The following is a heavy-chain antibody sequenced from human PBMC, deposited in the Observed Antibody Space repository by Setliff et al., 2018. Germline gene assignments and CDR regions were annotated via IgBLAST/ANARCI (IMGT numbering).Heavy chain of an antibody. J-gene: IGHJ1*01. CDR3: TTCSWPIPEYFHH. Sequence: ASVKVSCKTSGYNFITFGISWVRQAPGQGLEWMGWISPYMGNTNYAQKFEGRVTMTTDSSTKTVYMELRSLTSDDTAIYYCTTCSWPIPEYFHHWGQGTLVTVSS. V-gene: IGHV1-18*01. CDR1: GYNFITFG. D-gene: IGHD6-19*01. CDR2: ISPYMGNT.